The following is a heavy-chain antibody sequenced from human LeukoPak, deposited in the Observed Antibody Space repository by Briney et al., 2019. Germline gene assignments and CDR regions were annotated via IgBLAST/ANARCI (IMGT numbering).Heavy chain of an antibody. CDR3: ARSHLTPRSLWWFDP. D-gene: IGHD2-21*01. V-gene: IGHV1-18*01. CDR2: ISAYNGNT. CDR1: GYTFTSYG. Sequence: ASVKVSCKASGYTFTSYGISWVRQAPGQGLEWMGWISAYNGNTNYAQKLQGRVTMTTDTSPSTGYMELRSLRSEDTAVYYCARSHLTPRSLWWFDPWGQGTLVTVSS. J-gene: IGHJ5*02.